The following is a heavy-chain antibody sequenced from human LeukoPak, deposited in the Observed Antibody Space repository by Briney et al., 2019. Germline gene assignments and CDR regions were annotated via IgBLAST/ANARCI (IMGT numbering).Heavy chain of an antibody. D-gene: IGHD2-2*01. CDR2: IYDTVTT. V-gene: IGHV4-59*08. CDR3: ASVDCASTSCYGGY. J-gene: IGHJ4*02. CDR1: GASISSYY. Sequence: SETLSLTCTVSGASISSYYWSWIRQPPGKGLEWIGYIYDTVTTNTNPSLKSRDTISLDTTNNQFSLNLSSVDAADPDLYFCASVDCASTSCYGGYWGQGTLVTVSS.